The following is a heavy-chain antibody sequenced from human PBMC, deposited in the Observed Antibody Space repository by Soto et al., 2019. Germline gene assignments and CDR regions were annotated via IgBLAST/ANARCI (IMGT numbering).Heavy chain of an antibody. CDR2: ISAYNGST. J-gene: IGHJ5*02. Sequence: GASVKVSCKASGYTFTCYGLCWVRQAPGQGLEWMGRISAYNGSTNYAQKLQGRVTMTTDTSTSTAYMELRSLRSDDTAVYYCARRYSDNWFAPRGQGTLVTVSS. D-gene: IGHD2-15*01. CDR1: GYTFTCYG. CDR3: ARRYSDNWFAP. V-gene: IGHV1-18*01.